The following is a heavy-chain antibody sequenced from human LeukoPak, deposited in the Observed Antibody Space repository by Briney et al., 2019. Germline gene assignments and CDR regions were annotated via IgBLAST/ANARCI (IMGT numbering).Heavy chain of an antibody. J-gene: IGHJ3*02. V-gene: IGHV4-34*01. CDR3: ARAELGNDASDI. CDR1: GGSFSGYY. Sequence: SETLSLTCAVYGGSFSGYYWSWIRQPPGKGLEWIGEINHSGSTNYNPSLKSRVTISVDTSKNQFSLKLSSVTAADTAVYCCARAELGNDASDIWGQGTMVTVSS. CDR2: INHSGST. D-gene: IGHD1-26*01.